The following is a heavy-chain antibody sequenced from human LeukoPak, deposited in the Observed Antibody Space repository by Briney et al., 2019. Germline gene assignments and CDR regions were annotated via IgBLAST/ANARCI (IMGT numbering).Heavy chain of an antibody. D-gene: IGHD2-15*01. CDR2: IYYSGST. V-gene: IGHV4-61*01. CDR3: ARGIVVVAGRYYYYYYGMDV. Sequence: PSETLSLTCTVSGGSFSSGSYYWSWIRQPPGKGLEWIGYIYYSGSTNYNPSLKSRVTISVDTSKNQFSLKLSSVTAADTAVYYCARGIVVVAGRYYYYYYGMDVWGQGTTVTVSS. J-gene: IGHJ6*02. CDR1: GGSFSSGSYY.